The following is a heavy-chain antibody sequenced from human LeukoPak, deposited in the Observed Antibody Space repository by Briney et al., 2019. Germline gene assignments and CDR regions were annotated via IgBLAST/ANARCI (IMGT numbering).Heavy chain of an antibody. V-gene: IGHV3-30*18. CDR1: GFTFRSYG. Sequence: GKSLRLSCAASGFTFRSYGMHWVRQAPGKGLEWVAVISYDGSNKYYVDSVKGRFTISRDNSKNTLYLQMSSLRAEDTAVYYCAKAQGYFDLWGRGTLVTVSS. CDR2: ISYDGSNK. J-gene: IGHJ2*01. CDR3: AKAQGYFDL.